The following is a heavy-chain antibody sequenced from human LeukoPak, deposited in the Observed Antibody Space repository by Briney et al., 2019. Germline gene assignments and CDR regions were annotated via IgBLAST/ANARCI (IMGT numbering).Heavy chain of an antibody. CDR2: IYHSGST. CDR3: ARAIRPMVRGEED. Sequence: PSETLSLTCTVSGGSISSGGYYWSWIRQPPGKGLEWIGYIYHSGSTYYNPSLKSRVTISVDRSKNQFSLKLSSVTAADTAVYYCARAIRPMVRGEEDWGQGTLVTVSS. J-gene: IGHJ4*02. CDR1: GGSISSGGYY. D-gene: IGHD3-10*01. V-gene: IGHV4-30-2*01.